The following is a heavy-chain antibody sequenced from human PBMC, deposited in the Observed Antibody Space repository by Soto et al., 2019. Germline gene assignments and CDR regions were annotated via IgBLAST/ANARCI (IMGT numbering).Heavy chain of an antibody. CDR1: GGSISSGDYY. CDR3: ARWWSGSRQGFDP. D-gene: IGHD3-3*01. Sequence: QVQLQESGPGLVKPSQTLSLTCTVSGGSISSGDYYWSWIRQHPGKGLEWIGYIYYSGSTYYNPSLKRRAPXSXAXXKNQFALKLSSVTAADTAVYYRARWWSGSRQGFDPWGQGTLVTVSS. CDR2: IYYSGST. V-gene: IGHV4-31*03. J-gene: IGHJ5*02.